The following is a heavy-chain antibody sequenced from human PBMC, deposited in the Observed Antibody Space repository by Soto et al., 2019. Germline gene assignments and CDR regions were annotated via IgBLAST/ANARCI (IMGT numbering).Heavy chain of an antibody. V-gene: IGHV3-21*01. CDR3: ASDGPVATGIDY. Sequence: EVQLVESGGGLVKPGGSLRLSCAASGFTFSSYSMNWVRQAPGKGLEWVSSISSSSSYIYYADSVKGRFTISRDNAKNSLYLQMNNLRAEDTAVYYCASDGPVATGIDYWGQGTLVTVSS. CDR1: GFTFSSYS. CDR2: ISSSSSYI. J-gene: IGHJ4*02. D-gene: IGHD5-12*01.